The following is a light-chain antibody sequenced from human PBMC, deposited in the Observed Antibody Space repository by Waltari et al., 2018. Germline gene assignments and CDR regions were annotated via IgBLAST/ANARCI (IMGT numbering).Light chain of an antibody. CDR2: EVN. Sequence: QAALTQPRSVSGSPGQSVTMSCTGTSGDIGGFNYVSWYQQHPGTAPKLILYEVNKRPSGGSGRFSGSKSGNTASLTISGLQAEDEADYYCCSYAGRYTFIFGSGTRLTAL. CDR3: CSYAGRYTFI. J-gene: IGLJ1*01. CDR1: SGDIGGFNY. V-gene: IGLV2-11*01.